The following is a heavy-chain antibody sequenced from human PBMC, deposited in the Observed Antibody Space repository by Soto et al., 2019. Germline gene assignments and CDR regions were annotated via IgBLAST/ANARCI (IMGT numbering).Heavy chain of an antibody. CDR3: ARESHDILTGPPWVWYFDL. CDR2: INDRESI. Sequence: QVQLQQWGAGPLRPLETLSLTCGVSGGSFSGYYWAWIRQSPGKGLEWIAEINDRESINYNPSLKSRVSISVDTSKNHYSLRLRSVTAADTAVYDCARESHDILTGPPWVWYFDLWGRGTLVTVSS. J-gene: IGHJ2*01. D-gene: IGHD3-9*01. V-gene: IGHV4-34*01. CDR1: GGSFSGYY.